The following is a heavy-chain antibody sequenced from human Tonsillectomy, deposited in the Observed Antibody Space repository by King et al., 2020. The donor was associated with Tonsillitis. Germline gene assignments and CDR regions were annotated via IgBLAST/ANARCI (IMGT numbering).Heavy chain of an antibody. CDR2: MNGGGGST. V-gene: IGHV3-23*04. D-gene: IGHD1-1*01. CDR3: AKGDLQLETYHNGMDV. J-gene: IGHJ6*02. CDR1: GFTFSSYA. Sequence: VQLVESGGGLVQPGGSLRLSCAASGFTFSSYAMSWVRQAPGKGLEWVSFMNGGGGSTYYADSVKGRFTISRDNSKNTLYLQMNSLRDEDTAVYYYAKGDLQLETYHNGMDVWGQGTTVTVSS.